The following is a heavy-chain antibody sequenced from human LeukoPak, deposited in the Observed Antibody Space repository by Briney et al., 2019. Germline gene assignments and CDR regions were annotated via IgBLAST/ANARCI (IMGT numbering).Heavy chain of an antibody. J-gene: IGHJ4*02. Sequence: PGGSLRLSCAASGFTFSSYAMSWVRQAPGKGLEWVANIKQDGSEKYYVDSVKGRFTISRDNAKNSLYLQMNSLRAEDTAVYYCARAVRGVIGYFDYWGQGTLVTVSS. CDR1: GFTFSSYA. D-gene: IGHD3-10*01. V-gene: IGHV3-7*01. CDR3: ARAVRGVIGYFDY. CDR2: IKQDGSEK.